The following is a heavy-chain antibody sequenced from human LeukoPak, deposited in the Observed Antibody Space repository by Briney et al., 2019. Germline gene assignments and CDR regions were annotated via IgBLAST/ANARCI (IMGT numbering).Heavy chain of an antibody. D-gene: IGHD3-10*01. CDR2: IEQDGSAK. CDR1: GFHFCYFW. CDR3: ARADYYGSILDY. J-gene: IGHJ4*02. Sequence: GGSLGLFLGGFGFHFCYFWMGLVRQGPGKGLGWVANIEQDGSAKYYVVSVDGRFTVSGDNAENSLYLQMDFLRAEDTAVYYCARADYYGSILDYWGQGTLVTVSS. V-gene: IGHV3-7*04.